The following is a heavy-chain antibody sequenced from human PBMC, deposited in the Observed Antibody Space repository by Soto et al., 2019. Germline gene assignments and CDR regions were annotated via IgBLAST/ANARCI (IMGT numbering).Heavy chain of an antibody. D-gene: IGHD2-15*01. J-gene: IGHJ5*01. V-gene: IGHV4-30-4*01. CDR2: IYKSATT. CDR1: GDSISTVDYF. CDR3: ARGRYCLTGRCFPNWFDS. Sequence: SETLSLTCSVSGDSISTVDYFWAWIRQPPGQALEYIGYIYKSATTYYNPSFESRVAISLDTSKSHFSLNVTSVTAADTAVYFCARGRYCLTGRCFPNWFDSWGQGTLVTVSS.